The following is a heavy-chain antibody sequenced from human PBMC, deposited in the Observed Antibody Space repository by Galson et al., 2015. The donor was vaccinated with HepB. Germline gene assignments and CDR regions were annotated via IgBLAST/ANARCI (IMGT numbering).Heavy chain of an antibody. CDR1: GFTFSSYG. V-gene: IGHV3-30*18. Sequence: SLRLSCAASGFTFSSYGMHWVRQAPGKGLEWVAVISYDGSNKYYADSVKGRFTISRDNSKNTLYLQMNSLRAEDTAVYYCAKALGMTYYYYYMDVWGKGTTVTVSS. D-gene: IGHD6-13*01. CDR2: ISYDGSNK. CDR3: AKALGMTYYYYYMDV. J-gene: IGHJ6*03.